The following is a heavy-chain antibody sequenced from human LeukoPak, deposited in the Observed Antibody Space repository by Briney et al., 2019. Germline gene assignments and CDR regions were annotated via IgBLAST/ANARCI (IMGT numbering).Heavy chain of an antibody. J-gene: IGHJ4*02. CDR1: GYTFTSYY. CDR2: INPSGGST. D-gene: IGHD3-22*01. CDR3: ARDSYDSSGSISYYFDY. V-gene: IGHV1-46*01. Sequence: ASVKVSCKASGYTFTSYYMHWVRQAPGQGLEWMGIINPSGGSTSYAQKFQGRVTMTRDTSTSTVYMELSSLRSEDTAVYYCARDSYDSSGSISYYFDYWSQGTLVTVSS.